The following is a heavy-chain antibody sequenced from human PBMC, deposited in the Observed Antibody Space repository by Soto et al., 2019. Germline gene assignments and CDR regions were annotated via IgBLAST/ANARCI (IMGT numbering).Heavy chain of an antibody. Sequence: SETLSLTCTVSGGSISSGDYYWSLIRQPPGKGLEWIGYIYYSGSTYYNPSLKSRVTISVDTSKNQFSLKLSSVTAADTAVYYCAREPQGLWFGDSWFDPWGQGTLVTVSS. CDR2: IYYSGST. J-gene: IGHJ5*02. CDR3: AREPQGLWFGDSWFDP. D-gene: IGHD3-10*01. CDR1: GGSISSGDYY. V-gene: IGHV4-30-4*01.